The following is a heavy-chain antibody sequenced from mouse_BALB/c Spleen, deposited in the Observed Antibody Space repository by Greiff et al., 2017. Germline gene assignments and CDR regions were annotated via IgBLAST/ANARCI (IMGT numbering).Heavy chain of an antibody. Sequence: QVQLKESGPGLVAPSQSLSITCTVSGFSLTGYGVNWVRQPPGKGLEWLGMIWGDGSTDYNSALKSRLSISKDNSKSQVFLKMNSLQTDDTARYYCAREGYYYGSYFDVWGAGTTVTVSS. CDR1: GFSLTGYG. CDR2: IWGDGST. CDR3: AREGYYYGSYFDV. J-gene: IGHJ1*01. D-gene: IGHD1-1*01. V-gene: IGHV2-6-7*01.